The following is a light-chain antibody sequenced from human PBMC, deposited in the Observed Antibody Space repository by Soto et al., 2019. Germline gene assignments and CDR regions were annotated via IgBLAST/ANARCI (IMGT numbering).Light chain of an antibody. Sequence: QPVLTQPASVSGSPGQSITISCSGTSSDVGSYNLVSWYQQHPGKAPKLIIYEVNKRPSGVSNRFSGSKSGTTASLTLSGLQADDEADYYCCSFAGTSTYWVFGGGTKLTVL. CDR1: SSDVGSYNL. V-gene: IGLV2-23*02. CDR2: EVN. CDR3: CSFAGTSTYWV. J-gene: IGLJ3*02.